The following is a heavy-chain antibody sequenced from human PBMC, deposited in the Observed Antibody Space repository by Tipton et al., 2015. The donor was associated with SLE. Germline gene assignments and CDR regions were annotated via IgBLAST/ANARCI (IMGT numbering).Heavy chain of an antibody. Sequence: TLSLTCSVSGGSITNSYWTWIRQPPGKRLEWIGAIFYTGSTHYNPSLTSRATISLDTSKGHFSLRLTSVSAADTAVYYCARSGSYPYYYYYMDVWGKGTTVTVSS. V-gene: IGHV4-59*01. CDR3: ARSGSYPYYYYYMDV. CDR1: GGSITNSY. D-gene: IGHD1-26*01. J-gene: IGHJ6*03. CDR2: IFYTGST.